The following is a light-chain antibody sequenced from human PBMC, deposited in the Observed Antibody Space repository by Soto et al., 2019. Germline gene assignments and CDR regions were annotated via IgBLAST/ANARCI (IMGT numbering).Light chain of an antibody. V-gene: IGKV1-39*01. Sequence: DIQITQSQSSLSASVGDRVTITCRASQSISSYLNWYQQKPGKAPKLLIYATSSLQSGVPSRFSGSGSGTDFTLTISSLQPEDFATYYCLQHNTYPWTFGQGTKVDI. CDR2: ATS. CDR1: QSISSY. CDR3: LQHNTYPWT. J-gene: IGKJ1*01.